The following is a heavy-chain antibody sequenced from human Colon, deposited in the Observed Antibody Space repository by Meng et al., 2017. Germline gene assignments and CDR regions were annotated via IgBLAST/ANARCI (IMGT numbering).Heavy chain of an antibody. V-gene: IGHV3-74*01. Sequence: GESLKISCAVSGFTLSNYWMHWVRQAPGKGLEWVSRIDSDGTDISYAESVKGRFIISRDSAQNTLYLQMNSLRAEDTAVYYCARVGYYDSSNYYAYFKYWGQGTMVTVSS. CDR3: ARVGYYDSSNYYAYFKY. CDR1: GFTLSNYW. D-gene: IGHD3-22*01. J-gene: IGHJ1*01. CDR2: IDSDGTDI.